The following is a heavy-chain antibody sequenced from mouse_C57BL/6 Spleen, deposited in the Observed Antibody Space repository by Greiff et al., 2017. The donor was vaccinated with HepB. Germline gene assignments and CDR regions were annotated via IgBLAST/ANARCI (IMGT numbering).Heavy chain of an antibody. CDR1: GFTFSDYY. CDR2: ISNGGGST. J-gene: IGHJ4*01. V-gene: IGHV5-12*01. CDR3: ARNLYYYAMDY. Sequence: EVMLVESGGGLVQPGGSLKLSCAASGFTFSDYYMYWVRQTPEKRLEWVAYISNGGGSTYYPDTVKGRFTISRDNAKNTLYLQMSRLKSEDTAMYYCARNLYYYAMDYWGQGTSVTVSS.